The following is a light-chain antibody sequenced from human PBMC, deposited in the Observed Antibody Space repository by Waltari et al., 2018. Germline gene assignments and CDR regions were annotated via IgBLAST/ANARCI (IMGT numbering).Light chain of an antibody. J-gene: IGLJ2*01. CDR3: SSYISSSTLEL. Sequence: QSALTQPASVSGSPGQSITISCTGTSSDVGAYNYVSWYQQHPGKAPKLMIFDVSNRPSGVSNRFSGSKSGNTASLTISGLQAEDDAGYYCSSYISSSTLELFGGGTSLTVL. CDR1: SSDVGAYNY. V-gene: IGLV2-14*03. CDR2: DVS.